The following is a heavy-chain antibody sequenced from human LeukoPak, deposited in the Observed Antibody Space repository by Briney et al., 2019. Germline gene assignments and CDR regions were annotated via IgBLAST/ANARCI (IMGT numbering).Heavy chain of an antibody. D-gene: IGHD2-21*02. CDR2: INPNSGGT. Sequence: ASVKVSYKASGYTFTGYYMHWVRQAPGQGLEWMGWINPNSGGTNYAQRFQGRVTMTRDTSISTAYMELSRLRSDDTAVYYCARDFSPSVVVTAILPGYWGQGTLVTVSS. CDR1: GYTFTGYY. CDR3: ARDFSPSVVVTAILPGY. V-gene: IGHV1-2*02. J-gene: IGHJ4*02.